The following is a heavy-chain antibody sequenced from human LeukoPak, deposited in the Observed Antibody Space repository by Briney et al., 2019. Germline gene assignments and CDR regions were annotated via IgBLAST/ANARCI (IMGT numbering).Heavy chain of an antibody. Sequence: PGGSLRLSCAASGFTFSSYAMSWVRQAPGKGLEWVSAISGSGGSTYYADSVKGRFTISRDNSKNTLYLQMNSLRAEDTAVYYCAKADYDILTGYSQIPADLDYWGQGTLVTVSS. CDR1: GFTFSSYA. CDR2: ISGSGGST. CDR3: AKADYDILTGYSQIPADLDY. D-gene: IGHD3-9*01. V-gene: IGHV3-23*01. J-gene: IGHJ4*02.